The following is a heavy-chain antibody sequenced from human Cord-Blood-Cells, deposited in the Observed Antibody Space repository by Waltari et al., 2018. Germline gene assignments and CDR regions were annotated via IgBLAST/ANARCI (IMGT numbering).Heavy chain of an antibody. J-gene: IGHJ3*02. CDR3: AKDIGYCSSTSCYDAFDI. V-gene: IGHV3-9*03. CDR1: GFTFDDYA. Sequence: EVQLVESGGGLVQPGRSLRLSCAASGFTFDDYAMHWVRQAPGKGLEWVSGISWNSGSIGYADSVKGQFTISRDNAKNSLYLQMNSLRAEDMALYYCAKDIGYCSSTSCYDAFDIWGQGTMVTVSS. D-gene: IGHD2-2*01. CDR2: ISWNSGSI.